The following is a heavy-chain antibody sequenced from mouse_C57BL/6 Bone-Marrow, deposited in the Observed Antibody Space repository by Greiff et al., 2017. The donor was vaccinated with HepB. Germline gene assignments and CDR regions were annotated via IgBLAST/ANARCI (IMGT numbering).Heavy chain of an antibody. Sequence: QVQLQQSGAELVKPGASVKISCKASGYAFSSYWMNWVKQRPGKGLEWIGQIYPGDGDTNYNGKFKGKATLTADKSSSTAYMQLSSLTSEDSAVYFCATFYYGSSGWYFDVWGTGTTVTVSS. D-gene: IGHD1-1*01. CDR3: ATFYYGSSGWYFDV. CDR2: IYPGDGDT. V-gene: IGHV1-80*01. J-gene: IGHJ1*03. CDR1: GYAFSSYW.